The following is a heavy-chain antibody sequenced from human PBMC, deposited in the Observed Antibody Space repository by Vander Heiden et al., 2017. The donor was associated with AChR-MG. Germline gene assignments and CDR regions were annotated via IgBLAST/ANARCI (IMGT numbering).Heavy chain of an antibody. V-gene: IGHV3-23*01. Sequence: EVQLLESGGGLVQPGGSLRLSCAASGFPFSSYAMSWVRQAPGKGLGWFSAISGSGGSTYYADSVKGRFTISRDNSKNTLYLQMNSLRAEDTAVYYCAKLLRVQLGRPPIDYWGQGTLVTVSS. CDR3: AKLLRVQLGRPPIDY. D-gene: IGHD6-13*01. CDR2: ISGSGGST. CDR1: GFPFSSYA. J-gene: IGHJ4*02.